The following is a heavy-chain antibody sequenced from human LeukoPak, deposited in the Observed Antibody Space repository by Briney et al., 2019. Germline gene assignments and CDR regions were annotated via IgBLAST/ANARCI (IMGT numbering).Heavy chain of an antibody. CDR3: AKRITVVARDAFDI. J-gene: IGHJ3*02. V-gene: IGHV3-23*01. Sequence: GGSLRLSCAASGFTFDNYGMSWVRQAPGKGLEWVSSISGSGGSTFYADSVKGRFTISRDNSKNTLYLQMNSLRAEDTAVYYCAKRITVVARDAFDIWGQGTMVTVSS. CDR2: ISGSGGST. D-gene: IGHD6-19*01. CDR1: GFTFDNYG.